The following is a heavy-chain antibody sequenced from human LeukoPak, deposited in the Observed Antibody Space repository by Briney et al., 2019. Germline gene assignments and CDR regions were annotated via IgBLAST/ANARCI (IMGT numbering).Heavy chain of an antibody. D-gene: IGHD3-16*01. J-gene: IGHJ4*02. CDR1: GFTFGDYA. V-gene: IGHV3-43*02. CDR2: ISGDGDST. Sequence: PGGSLRLSCAASGFTFGDYAMHWVRQAPGKGLEWVSLISGDGDSTYYADSVKRRFTISRDNSKNSLYLQMNSLRTEDTALYYYAKDGLAGDGFDYWGQGTLVTVSS. CDR3: AKDGLAGDGFDY.